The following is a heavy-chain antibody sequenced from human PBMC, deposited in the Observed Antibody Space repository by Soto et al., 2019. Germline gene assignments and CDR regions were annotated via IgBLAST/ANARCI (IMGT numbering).Heavy chain of an antibody. CDR2: ISSTSSYI. J-gene: IGHJ4*02. Sequence: VQLVESGGGLVKPGGSLRLSCAASGFTFTSYSMTWVRQAPGKGLEWVSSISSTSSYIHFADSVKGRFTSSRDNAKNAPLLHMESLRAEETVVYYCARAQSRGIRMVIMIDYWGQGTLVTVSS. CDR1: GFTFTSYS. V-gene: IGHV3-21*01. D-gene: IGHD3-3*01. CDR3: ARAQSRGIRMVIMIDY.